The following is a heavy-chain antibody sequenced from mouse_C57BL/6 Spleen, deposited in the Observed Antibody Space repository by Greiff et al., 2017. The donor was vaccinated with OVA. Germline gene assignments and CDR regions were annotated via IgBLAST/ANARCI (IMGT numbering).Heavy chain of an antibody. CDR1: GYAFSSYW. CDR2: IYPGDGDT. V-gene: IGHV1-80*01. D-gene: IGHD1-1*01. Sequence: VKLQESGAELVKPGASVKISCKASGYAFSSYWMNWVKQRPGKGLEWIGQIYPGDGDTNYNGKFKGKATLTADKSSSTAYMQLSSLTSEDSAVYFCATAYGSSWGDYWGQGTSVTVSS. J-gene: IGHJ4*01. CDR3: ATAYGSSWGDY.